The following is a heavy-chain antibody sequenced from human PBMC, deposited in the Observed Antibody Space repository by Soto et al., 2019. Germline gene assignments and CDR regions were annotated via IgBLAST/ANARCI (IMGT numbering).Heavy chain of an antibody. Sequence: GGSLRLSCAASGFTFSSYSMNWVRQAPGKGLEWVSSISSSSSYIYYADSVKGRFTISRDNAKNSLYLQMNSLRAEDTAVYYCARSSIAVRWAGDYWGQGTLVTVSS. CDR3: ARSSIAVRWAGDY. J-gene: IGHJ4*02. V-gene: IGHV3-21*01. CDR2: ISSSSSYI. D-gene: IGHD6-19*01. CDR1: GFTFSSYS.